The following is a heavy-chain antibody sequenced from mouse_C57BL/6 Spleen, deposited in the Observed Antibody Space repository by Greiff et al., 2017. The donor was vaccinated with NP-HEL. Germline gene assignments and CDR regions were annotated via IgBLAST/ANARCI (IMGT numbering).Heavy chain of an antibody. CDR3: AREKDYDYDYYAMDY. CDR1: GYSITSGYY. D-gene: IGHD2-4*01. Sequence: DVKLQESGPGLVKPSQSLSLTCSVTGYSITSGYYWNWIRQFPGNKLEWMGYISYDGSNNYNPSLKNRISITRDTSKNQFFLKLNSVTTEDTATYYCAREKDYDYDYYAMDYWGQGTSVTVSS. J-gene: IGHJ4*01. V-gene: IGHV3-6*01. CDR2: ISYDGSN.